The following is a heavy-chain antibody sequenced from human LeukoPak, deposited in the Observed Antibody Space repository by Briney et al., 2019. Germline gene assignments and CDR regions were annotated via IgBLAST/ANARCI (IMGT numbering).Heavy chain of an antibody. CDR3: AGDHGSGWLAYFDY. V-gene: IGHV1-46*01. J-gene: IGHJ4*02. CDR2: INPSGGST. CDR1: GYTFTSYG. D-gene: IGHD6-19*01. Sequence: ASVKVSCKASGYTFTSYGITWVRQAPGQGLEWMGIINPSGGSTSYAQKFQGRVTMTRDMSTSTVYMELSSLRSEDTAVYYCAGDHGSGWLAYFDYWGQGTLVTVSS.